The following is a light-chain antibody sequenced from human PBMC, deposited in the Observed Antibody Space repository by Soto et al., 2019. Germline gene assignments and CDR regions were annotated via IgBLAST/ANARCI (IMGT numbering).Light chain of an antibody. Sequence: QSALTQPASVSGSPGQSITISCTGTSSDVGGYNYVSWYQQHPGKAPKLMIYDVSNRPSGVSNRFSGSKSGNTASLTISGLQAEDEADYYCGSYPSSSNRVVFGGGTKLTVL. CDR3: GSYPSSSNRVV. V-gene: IGLV2-14*03. CDR1: SSDVGGYNY. J-gene: IGLJ2*01. CDR2: DVS.